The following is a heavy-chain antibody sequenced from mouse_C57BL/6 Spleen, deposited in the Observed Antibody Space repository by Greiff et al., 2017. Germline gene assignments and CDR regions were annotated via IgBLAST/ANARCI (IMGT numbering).Heavy chain of an antibody. CDR3: ARLGGNYVYYAMDY. J-gene: IGHJ4*01. D-gene: IGHD2-1*01. CDR2: INPNNGGT. CDR1: GYTFTDYY. Sequence: EVQLQQSGPELVKPGASVKISCKASGYTFTDYYMNWVKQSHGKSLEWIGDINPNNGGTSYNQKFKGKATLTVDKSSSTAYMELRSLTSEDSAVYDCARLGGNYVYYAMDYWGQGTSVTVSS. V-gene: IGHV1-26*01.